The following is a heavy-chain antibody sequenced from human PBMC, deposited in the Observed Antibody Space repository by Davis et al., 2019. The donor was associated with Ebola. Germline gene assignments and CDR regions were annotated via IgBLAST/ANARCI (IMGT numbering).Heavy chain of an antibody. CDR3: ARCPSGSYSDY. D-gene: IGHD1-26*01. Sequence: MPSETLSLTCTVSGGSISSSSYYWGWIRQPPGKGLEWIGSIYYSGSTYYNPSLKSRVTISVDTSKNQSSLKLSSVTAADTAVYYCARCPSGSYSDYWGQGTLVTVSS. CDR1: GGSISSSSYY. V-gene: IGHV4-39*01. CDR2: IYYSGST. J-gene: IGHJ4*02.